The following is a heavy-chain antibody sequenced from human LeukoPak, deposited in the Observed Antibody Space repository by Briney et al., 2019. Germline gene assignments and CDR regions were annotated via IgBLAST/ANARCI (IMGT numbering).Heavy chain of an antibody. CDR2: ISSSSTTI. Sequence: GGSLRLSCAASAFTFSVYSMNWVRQAPGKGLEWVSYISSSSTTIYYADSVKGRFTIYRDNAKNSLHLQMNSLRDEDTAVYYCAREIRGGTFDYWGQGTLVTVSS. V-gene: IGHV3-48*02. D-gene: IGHD3-10*01. CDR1: AFTFSVYS. J-gene: IGHJ4*02. CDR3: AREIRGGTFDY.